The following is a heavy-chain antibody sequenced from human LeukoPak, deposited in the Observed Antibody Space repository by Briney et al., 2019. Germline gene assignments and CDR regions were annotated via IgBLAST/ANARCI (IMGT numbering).Heavy chain of an antibody. J-gene: IGHJ4*02. Sequence: GGSLRLSCPASGFTFSTYAMSWVGRTPGRGRDGVSAITGGGGTTYYADSVKGRFTISRDNSKNTLYLQMTSLRAEDTAVYYCAKDPPILRWSFDYWGQGTLVTVSS. D-gene: IGHD4-23*01. CDR3: AKDPPILRWSFDY. V-gene: IGHV3-23*01. CDR2: ITGGGGTT. CDR1: GFTFSTYA.